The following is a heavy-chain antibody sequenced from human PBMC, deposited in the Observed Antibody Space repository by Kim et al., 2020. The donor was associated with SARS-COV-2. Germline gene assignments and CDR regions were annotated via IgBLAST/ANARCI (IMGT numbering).Heavy chain of an antibody. CDR1: GFTFSSQS. J-gene: IGHJ4*02. D-gene: IGHD1-1*01. CDR3: TRGGRPGVRTDY. CDR2: ISAASDYI. V-gene: IGHV3-21*01. Sequence: GGSLRLSCAASGFTFSSQSMNWVRQAPGKGLEWVSSISAASDYIFYADSVKRRFTISRDNAKRSLFLQMNSLRAEDTALYYCTRGGRPGVRTDYWGQGTLVAVSS.